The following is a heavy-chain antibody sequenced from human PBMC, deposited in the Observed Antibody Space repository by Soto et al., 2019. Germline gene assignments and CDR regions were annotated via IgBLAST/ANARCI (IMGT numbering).Heavy chain of an antibody. CDR2: INAGSGNT. D-gene: IGHD3-3*01. Sequence: QVLLVQSGAEVRKPGASVKVSCKASGFVFTHYGVHWVRLAPGQRLEWIGWINAGSGNTKYSESFQGRVSITRDTSATTVHMELGSLPSEDTAVYYCARQIFCNPCCDNAMDVWGQGTTVTVSS. V-gene: IGHV1-3*01. CDR3: ARQIFCNPCCDNAMDV. CDR1: GFVFTHYG. J-gene: IGHJ6*02.